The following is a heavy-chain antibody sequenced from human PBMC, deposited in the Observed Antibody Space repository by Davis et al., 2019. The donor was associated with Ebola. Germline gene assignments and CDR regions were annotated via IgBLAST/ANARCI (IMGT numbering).Heavy chain of an antibody. V-gene: IGHV3-15*01. CDR2: IKSKTDGGTT. CDR1: VITFSSYA. CDR3: TTELTYYDFWSGYPIWYFDL. J-gene: IGHJ2*01. D-gene: IGHD3-3*01. Sequence: GESLKISCTDSVITFSSYAMTWVRQAPGKGLEWVGRIKSKTDGGTTDYAAPVKGRFTISRDDSKNTLYLQMNSLKTEDTAVYYCTTELTYYDFWSGYPIWYFDLWGRGTLVTVSS.